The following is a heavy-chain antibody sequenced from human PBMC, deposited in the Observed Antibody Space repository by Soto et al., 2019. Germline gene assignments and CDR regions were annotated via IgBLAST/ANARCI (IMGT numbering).Heavy chain of an antibody. D-gene: IGHD1-26*01. CDR1: GGTFSSYA. V-gene: IGHV1-69*12. J-gene: IGHJ6*02. CDR3: ATYPRGRRYYYGMDV. CDR2: IIPIFGTA. Sequence: QVQLVQSGAEVKKPGSSVKVSCKASGGTFSSYAISWVRQAPGQGLEWMGGIIPIFGTANYAQKFQGRVTITADESTGTANMELTSLRAEDTAVYYCATYPRGRRYYYGMDVWGQGTTVSVSS.